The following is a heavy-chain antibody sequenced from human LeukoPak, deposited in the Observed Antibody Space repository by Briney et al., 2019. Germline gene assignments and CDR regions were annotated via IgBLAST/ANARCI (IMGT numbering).Heavy chain of an antibody. Sequence: PGGSLRLSCAASGLTFSGYAMSWVRQGPEKGLEWVAAVSGSGENTYYADSVKGRFTISRDNSKNTLYLQMNSLRAEDTAVYYCARDVIGVSGYDPRDIWGQGTMVTVSS. J-gene: IGHJ3*02. CDR2: VSGSGENT. V-gene: IGHV3-23*01. CDR3: ARDVIGVSGYDPRDI. D-gene: IGHD5-12*01. CDR1: GLTFSGYA.